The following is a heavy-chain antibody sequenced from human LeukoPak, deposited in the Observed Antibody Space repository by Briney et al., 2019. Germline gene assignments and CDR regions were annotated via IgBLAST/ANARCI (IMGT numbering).Heavy chain of an antibody. V-gene: IGHV3-53*01. CDR3: ARDNGRSSGWYYYLEY. D-gene: IGHD6-19*01. CDR1: GFTLSSNY. Sequence: PGRSLRLSCAASGFTLSSNYMTWVRQAPGKRLEWVSVIYSGGGTYYADSVKGRFTISRDNSKNTLYLQMNSLRAEDTAVYYCARDNGRSSGWYYYLEYWGQGTLVTVSS. J-gene: IGHJ4*02. CDR2: IYSGGGT.